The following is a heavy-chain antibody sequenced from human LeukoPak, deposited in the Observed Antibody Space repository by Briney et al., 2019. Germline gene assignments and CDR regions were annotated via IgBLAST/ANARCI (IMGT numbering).Heavy chain of an antibody. CDR2: ISSSGSTI. Sequence: TGGSLRLSCAASGFTVSSNYMSWVRQAPGKGLEWVSYISSSGSTIYYADSVKGRFTISRDNAKNSLYLQMNSLRAEDTAVYYCARAPSYFDPWGQGTLVTVSS. V-gene: IGHV3-11*01. J-gene: IGHJ5*02. CDR1: GFTVSSNY. CDR3: ARAPSYFDP.